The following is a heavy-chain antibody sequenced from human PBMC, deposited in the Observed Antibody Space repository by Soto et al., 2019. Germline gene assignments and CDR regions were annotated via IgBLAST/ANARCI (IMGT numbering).Heavy chain of an antibody. CDR1: GGSISSGDYY. Sequence: PSETLSLTCTVSGGSISSGDYYWSWIRQPPGKGLEWIGYIYYSGSTYYNPSLKSRVTISVDTSKNQFSLKLSSVTAADTAVYYCARDYYDSSGYSANWFDPWGQGTLVTVSS. CDR3: ARDYYDSSGYSANWFDP. D-gene: IGHD3-22*01. V-gene: IGHV4-30-4*01. CDR2: IYYSGST. J-gene: IGHJ5*02.